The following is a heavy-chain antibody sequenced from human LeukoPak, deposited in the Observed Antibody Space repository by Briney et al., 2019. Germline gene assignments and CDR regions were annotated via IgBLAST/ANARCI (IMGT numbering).Heavy chain of an antibody. D-gene: IGHD3-10*01. CDR3: ARGFGSGTSPIDL. CDR1: GRSIRSVY. CDR2: IYATDLT. V-gene: IGHV4-4*07. Sequence: PSETLSLTCTVSGRSIRSVYWNWIRQSAGKGLEWIGRIYATDLTNYNPSLKSRVTLSVDLSKNELSLTLKSVTAADTAVYYCARGFGSGTSPIDLWGQGALVTVSS. J-gene: IGHJ5*02.